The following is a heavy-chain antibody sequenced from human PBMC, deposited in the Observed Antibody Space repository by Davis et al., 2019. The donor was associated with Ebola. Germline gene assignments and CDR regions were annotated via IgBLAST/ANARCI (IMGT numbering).Heavy chain of an antibody. CDR3: ARWGGDSSSRTTYYYYYYMDV. J-gene: IGHJ6*03. V-gene: IGHV4-31*03. CDR1: GGSISSGGYY. Sequence: PSETLSLTCTVSGGSISSGGYYWSWIRQHPGKGLEWIGYIYYSGSTYYNPSLKSRVTISVDTSKNQFSLKLSSVTAADTAVYYCARWGGDSSSRTTYYYYYYMDVWGKGTTVTVSS. CDR2: IYYSGST. D-gene: IGHD6-6*01.